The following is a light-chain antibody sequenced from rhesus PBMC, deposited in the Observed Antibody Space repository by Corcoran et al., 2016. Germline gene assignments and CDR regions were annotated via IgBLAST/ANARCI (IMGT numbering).Light chain of an antibody. CDR2: GAY. J-gene: IGKJ1*01. CDR3: QQYDNWPWT. V-gene: IGKV3-42*02. CDR1: QSVSSR. Sequence: EIVLAQSPATLSLSPGERATLSCRASQSVSSRLDWYLQKLGQPPTLLFYGAYTRVVGIPPRFSGSGSGTDFTLTIPSLEPEDVGIYYCQQYDNWPWTFGQGTKVDIK.